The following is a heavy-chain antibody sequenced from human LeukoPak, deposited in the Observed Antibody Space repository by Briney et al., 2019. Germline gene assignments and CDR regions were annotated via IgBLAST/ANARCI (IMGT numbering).Heavy chain of an antibody. J-gene: IGHJ4*02. CDR3: ARGWDDYGP. V-gene: IGHV1-2*02. CDR1: GYTFTGYY. D-gene: IGHD4-17*01. Sequence: GASVKVSCQASGYTFTGYYMHWVRQAPGQGLEWMGWIYPNSGGTNYAQKFQGRVTMTRDTPISTAYMELSRLRSDDTAVYYCARGWDDYGPWGQGTLVTVSS. CDR2: IYPNSGGT.